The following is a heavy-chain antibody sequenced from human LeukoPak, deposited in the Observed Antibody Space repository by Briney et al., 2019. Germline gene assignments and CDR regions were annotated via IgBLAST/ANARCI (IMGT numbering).Heavy chain of an antibody. CDR1: GGSISDGGYY. CDR2: IYDSGTT. J-gene: IGHJ4*01. Sequence: SETVSLTCTVSGGSISDGGYYWSWIRQHPGKGLEWIGYIYDSGTTYYSPALQSRVTISVDTSDNKFSLKLKSLTAADTAVYYCARGGDRRGFDYWGQGTLVAVSS. CDR3: ARGGDRRGFDY. D-gene: IGHD1-14*01. V-gene: IGHV4-31*03.